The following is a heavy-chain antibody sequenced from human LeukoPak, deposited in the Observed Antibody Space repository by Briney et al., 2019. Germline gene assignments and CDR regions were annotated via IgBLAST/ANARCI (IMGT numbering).Heavy chain of an antibody. D-gene: IGHD1-26*01. CDR2: ISGSGGTT. V-gene: IGHV3-23*01. J-gene: IGHJ6*02. CDR1: GFTFSSYA. Sequence: GGSLRLSCAASGFTFSSYAMHWVRQAPGKGLGWVSAISGSGGTTYYADPVKGRFTISRDNSKNTLYLQMNSLRAEDTALYYCATGSGSFSGSYYYSYYGMDVWGQGTTVTVSS. CDR3: ATGSGSFSGSYYYSYYGMDV.